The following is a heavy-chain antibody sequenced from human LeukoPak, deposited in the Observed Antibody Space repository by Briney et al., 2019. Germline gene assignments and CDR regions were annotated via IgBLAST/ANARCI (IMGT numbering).Heavy chain of an antibody. Sequence: GASVKVSFKASGYTFSNCGISWVRQAPGQGLEWMGWISGNNDNPNYGQKFQGRLTVTTDSSTNTAYMELRNLRSDDTAVYYCERDGTSTDECWGQGTLVTVSS. CDR3: ERDGTSTDEC. CDR1: GYTFSNCG. V-gene: IGHV1-18*01. D-gene: IGHD2-2*01. CDR2: ISGNNDNP. J-gene: IGHJ4*02.